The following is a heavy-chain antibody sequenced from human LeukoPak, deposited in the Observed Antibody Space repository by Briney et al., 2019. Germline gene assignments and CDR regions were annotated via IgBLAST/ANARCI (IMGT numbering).Heavy chain of an antibody. Sequence: GGSLRLSCAASGFRFSGSGMHWVRQASGKGLEWVGHIRSQADNYATVYGASVKGRFTIARDDSENTAYLQMNSLKTEDTAVYYCARVVVNDYVWGSYRLGAFDIWGQGTMVTVSS. CDR2: IRSQADNYAT. V-gene: IGHV3-73*01. D-gene: IGHD3-16*02. J-gene: IGHJ3*02. CDR1: GFRFSGSG. CDR3: ARVVVNDYVWGSYRLGAFDI.